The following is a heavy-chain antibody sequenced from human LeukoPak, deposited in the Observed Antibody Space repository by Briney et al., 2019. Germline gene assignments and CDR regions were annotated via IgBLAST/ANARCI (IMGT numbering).Heavy chain of an antibody. CDR2: IIPIFGTA. CDR1: GGTFSSYA. Sequence: ASVKVSCKASGGTFSSYAISWVRQAPGQGLEWMGGIIPIFGTANYAQKFQGRVTITTDESTSTAYMELSSLRSEDMAVYYCARVDGVDYYDSSGYYYPFDYWGQGTLVTVSS. J-gene: IGHJ4*02. CDR3: ARVDGVDYYDSSGYYYPFDY. V-gene: IGHV1-69*05. D-gene: IGHD3-22*01.